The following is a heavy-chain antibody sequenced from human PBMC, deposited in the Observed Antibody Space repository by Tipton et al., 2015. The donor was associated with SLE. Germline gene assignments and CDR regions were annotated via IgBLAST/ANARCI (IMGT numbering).Heavy chain of an antibody. Sequence: TLSLTCTVSGGSISSYYWSWIRQPPGKGLEWIGYIYTSGSTNYNPSLKSRVTISVDTSKNQFSLKLSSVTAADTAVYYCASLGGGWFDYWGQGTLVTVSS. V-gene: IGHV4-4*09. CDR3: ASLGGGWFDY. CDR1: GGSISSYY. J-gene: IGHJ4*02. D-gene: IGHD6-19*01. CDR2: IYTSGST.